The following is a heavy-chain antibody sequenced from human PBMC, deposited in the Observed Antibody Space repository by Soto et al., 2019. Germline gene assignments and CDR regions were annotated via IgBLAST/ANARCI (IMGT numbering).Heavy chain of an antibody. J-gene: IGHJ4*02. V-gene: IGHV1-2*02. Sequence: AASVKVSCKASGYTFTGYYMHWVRQAPGQGLEWMGWINPNSGEVGYAQRFQGRLTLTTDTSINTAYMELTSLRPDDTAVYYCARQRVVALRPFDSWGQGTLVTVSS. CDR3: ARQRVVALRPFDS. CDR1: GYTFTGYY. D-gene: IGHD2-21*01. CDR2: INPNSGEV.